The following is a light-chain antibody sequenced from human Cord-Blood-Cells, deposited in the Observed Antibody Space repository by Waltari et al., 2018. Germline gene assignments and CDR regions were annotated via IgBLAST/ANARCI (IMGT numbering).Light chain of an antibody. V-gene: IGLV1-47*01. CDR3: AAWDDSLSGWV. CDR2: RNK. CDR1: SPNTGSNY. Sequence: QSVLTQPPSASGTPGQRVTISCSGSSPNTGSNYVYWYQQRPGTAPKLLIYRNKQRPSGVPDRFSGSKSGTSASLAISGLRSEDEADYYCAAWDDSLSGWVFGGGTKLTVL. J-gene: IGLJ3*02.